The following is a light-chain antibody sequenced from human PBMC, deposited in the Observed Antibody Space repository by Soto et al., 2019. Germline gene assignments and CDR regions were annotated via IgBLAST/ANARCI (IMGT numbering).Light chain of an antibody. J-gene: IGKJ5*01. CDR2: GAS. CDR3: QQSYRTPT. Sequence: IQMTQSPSSLSASVRDRVTITCRASQSISGYLNWYQQKPGKAPKLLIYGASTLQSGVPSRFSGSGSGTDYALTISSLQPEDFATYYCQQSYRTPTFGQGTRLEIK. V-gene: IGKV1-39*01. CDR1: QSISGY.